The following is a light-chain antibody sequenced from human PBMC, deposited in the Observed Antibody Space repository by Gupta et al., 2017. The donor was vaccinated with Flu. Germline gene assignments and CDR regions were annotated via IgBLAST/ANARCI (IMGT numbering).Light chain of an antibody. CDR3: SSCTSSTTVV. CDR1: SSDIGSYDY. V-gene: IGLV2-14*01. CDR2: AVI. J-gene: IGLJ2*01. Sequence: SITISCTGTSSDIGSYDYVSWYQQHPGKAPKLLIYAVINRPSGVSNRFSGSKSGDTASLTISGLQPEDEADYYCSSCTSSTTVVFGGGTKLTVL.